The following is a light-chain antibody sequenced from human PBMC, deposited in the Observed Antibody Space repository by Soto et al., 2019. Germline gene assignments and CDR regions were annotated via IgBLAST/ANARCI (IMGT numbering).Light chain of an antibody. CDR2: EVS. CDR3: CSYTTYSTYV. CDR1: SSDIGSYNR. V-gene: IGLV2-14*01. J-gene: IGLJ1*01. Sequence: QSVLTQPASVSGSPGQSITISCAGTSSDIGSYNRVSWYQQPPGKAPKLMIYEVSNRPSGVSNRFSGSKSGNTASLTISGLQAEDETDYYCCSYTTYSTYVFGTGTKSPS.